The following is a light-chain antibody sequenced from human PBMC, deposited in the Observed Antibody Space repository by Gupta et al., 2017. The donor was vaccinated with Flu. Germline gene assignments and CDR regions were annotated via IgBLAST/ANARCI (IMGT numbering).Light chain of an antibody. Sequence: DIQMTQSPSSLSAFAGDRVTITCRASQDIRKSLAWFQQKPGKVPRLLIFAASTLQSWVPSRFNGSVSGTDFTLTITSLQPEDVATYFCRSHNGVPFTFSHGTKVEIK. CDR2: AAS. CDR1: QDIRKS. CDR3: RSHNGVPFT. J-gene: IGKJ3*01. V-gene: IGKV1-27*01.